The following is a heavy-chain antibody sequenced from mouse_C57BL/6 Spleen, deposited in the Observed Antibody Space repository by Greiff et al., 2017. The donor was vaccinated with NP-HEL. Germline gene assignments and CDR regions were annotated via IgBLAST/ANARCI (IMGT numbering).Heavy chain of an antibody. D-gene: IGHD3-3*01. CDR2: IYSSDSET. CDR3: ARGTVSY. J-gene: IGHJ3*01. CDR1: GYTFTSYW. V-gene: IGHV1-61*01. Sequence: QVQLKESGAELVRPGSSVKQSCKASGYTFTSYWMDWVKQRPGQGLEWIGNIYSSDSETHYNQKFKDKATLTVDKSSSTAYMQLSSLTSEDSAVYYCARGTVSYWGQGTLVTVSA.